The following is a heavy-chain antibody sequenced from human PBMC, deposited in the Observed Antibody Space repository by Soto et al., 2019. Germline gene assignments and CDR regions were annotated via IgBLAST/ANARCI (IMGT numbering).Heavy chain of an antibody. CDR1: GGSISSGGYY. Sequence: PSETLSLTCTVSGGSISSGGYYWSWIRQHPGKGLEWIGYIYYSGSTYYNPSLKSRVTISVDTSKNQFSLKLSSVTAADTAVHYCAREGVYYDILTGYPGPYGMDVWGQGTTVTVSS. CDR2: IYYSGST. D-gene: IGHD3-9*01. CDR3: AREGVYYDILTGYPGPYGMDV. J-gene: IGHJ6*02. V-gene: IGHV4-31*02.